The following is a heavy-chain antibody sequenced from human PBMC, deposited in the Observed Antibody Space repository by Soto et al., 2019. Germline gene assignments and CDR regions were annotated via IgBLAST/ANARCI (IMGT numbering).Heavy chain of an antibody. CDR1: GFGVISVY. Sequence: PGVSPSLSCASSGFGVISVYMAWVLQAPGKGLEWVSVLFVGYPSYYADSVKGRFTISRDNAKNSLYLQMNSLRAEDTALYYSANDFIPRRIAVARHRPSRGAVGGLGTMVTVSS. J-gene: IGHJ4*02. CDR3: ANDFIPRRIAVARHRPSRGAV. D-gene: IGHD6-19*01. V-gene: IGHV3-53*05. CDR2: LFVGYPS.